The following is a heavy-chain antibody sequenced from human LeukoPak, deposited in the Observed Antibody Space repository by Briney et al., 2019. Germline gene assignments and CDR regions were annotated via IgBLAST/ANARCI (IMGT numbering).Heavy chain of an antibody. D-gene: IGHD6-19*01. V-gene: IGHV4-34*01. CDR3: ARVSTGWYHYFDS. CDR2: INHSGST. J-gene: IGHJ4*02. Sequence: PSETLSLTCAVYGGSFSGYYWSWIRQPPGKGLEWIGEINHSGSTNYNPSLKSRVTISVDTSKNQFSLNLSSVTAADTAVYYCARVSTGWYHYFDSWGQGTLVTVSS. CDR1: GGSFSGYY.